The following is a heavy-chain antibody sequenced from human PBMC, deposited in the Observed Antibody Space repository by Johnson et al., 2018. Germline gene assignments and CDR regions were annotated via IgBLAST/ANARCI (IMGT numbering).Heavy chain of an antibody. D-gene: IGHD5-18*01. CDR1: GGFVSSDGYY. Sequence: QVQLQESGPGLVKPSQTLSLTCIVSGGFVSSDGYYWNWIRQPAGKGPEWLGRIYASGNTDYAPSLKRRVAISMDKSKNRFSLRLSSVTAADAAVYYCAREVDSYGHDAFDIWGQGTMVTVSS. J-gene: IGHJ3*02. CDR2: IYASGNT. CDR3: AREVDSYGHDAFDI. V-gene: IGHV4-61*02.